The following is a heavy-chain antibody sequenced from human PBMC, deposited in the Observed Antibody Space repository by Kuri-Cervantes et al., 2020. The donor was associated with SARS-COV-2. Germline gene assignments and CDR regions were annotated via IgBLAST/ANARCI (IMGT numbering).Heavy chain of an antibody. CDR1: GFTFSSYW. V-gene: IGHV3-21*04. CDR2: ISSSSSYI. D-gene: IGHD6-13*01. Sequence: GESLKISCAASGFTFSSYWVHWVRQAPGKGLVWVSSISSSSSYIYYADSVKGRFTISRDNSKNTLYLQMNSLRAEDTAVYYCAKCSPYSSSGRPVPFDIWGQGTMVTVSS. CDR3: AKCSPYSSSGRPVPFDI. J-gene: IGHJ3*02.